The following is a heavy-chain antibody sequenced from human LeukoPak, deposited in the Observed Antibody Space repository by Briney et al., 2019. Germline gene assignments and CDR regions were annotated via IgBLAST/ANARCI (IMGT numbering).Heavy chain of an antibody. CDR1: GFTFSAYE. Sequence: GGSLRLSCAASGFTFSAYEMNWVRQAPGKGLEWVSYISSSGGTRYHADSVKGRFTISRDNAKNSLYLQMNSLRAEDTAVYYCARASTQPGYYESDYYYMDVWGKGTTVTVSS. V-gene: IGHV3-48*03. J-gene: IGHJ6*03. D-gene: IGHD3-22*01. CDR2: ISSSGGTR. CDR3: ARASTQPGYYESDYYYMDV.